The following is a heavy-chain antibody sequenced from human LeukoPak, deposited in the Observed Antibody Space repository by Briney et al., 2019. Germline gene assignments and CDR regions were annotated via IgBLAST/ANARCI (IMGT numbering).Heavy chain of an antibody. J-gene: IGHJ4*02. V-gene: IGHV3-53*01. CDR1: GFTVSSNY. D-gene: IGHD3-3*01. CDR2: IYSGGST. CDR3: ARGGSDFWSGYYYHFDY. Sequence: GRSLRLSCAASGFTVSSNYMSWVRQAPGKGLEWVSVIYSGGSTYYADSVKGRFTISRDNSKNTLYLQMNSLRAEDTAVYYCARGGSDFWSGYYYHFDYWGQGTLVTVSS.